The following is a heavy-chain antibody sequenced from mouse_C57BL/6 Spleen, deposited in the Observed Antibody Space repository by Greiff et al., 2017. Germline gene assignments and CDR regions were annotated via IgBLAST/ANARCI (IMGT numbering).Heavy chain of an antibody. Sequence: EVQGVESGGGLVKPGGSLKLSCAASGFTFSSYAMSWVRQTPEKRLEWVATISDGGSYTYYPANVKGRFTISRDNAKNNLYLQMSHLKSEDTTMYYCARDRGHGSSYFDYWGQGTTLTVSS. CDR3: ARDRGHGSSYFDY. CDR1: GFTFSSYA. CDR2: ISDGGSYT. D-gene: IGHD1-1*01. V-gene: IGHV5-4*01. J-gene: IGHJ2*01.